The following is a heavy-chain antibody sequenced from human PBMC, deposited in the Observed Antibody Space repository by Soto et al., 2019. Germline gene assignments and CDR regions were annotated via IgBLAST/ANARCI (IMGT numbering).Heavy chain of an antibody. CDR1: GGSVSSGSYY. V-gene: IGHV4-61*01. D-gene: IGHD3-3*01. CDR3: ARTRDFWSGNDAFDI. Sequence: PSETLSLTCTVSGGSVSSGSYYWSWIRQTPGKGLEWIGYMYYSGSTNYNPSLKSRVTISLDTSKNQFSLKLSSVTAADTAVYFCARTRDFWSGNDAFDIWGQGTMVTVSS. J-gene: IGHJ3*02. CDR2: MYYSGST.